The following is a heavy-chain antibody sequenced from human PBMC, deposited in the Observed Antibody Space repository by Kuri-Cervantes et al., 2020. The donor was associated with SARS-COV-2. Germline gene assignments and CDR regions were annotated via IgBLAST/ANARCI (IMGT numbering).Heavy chain of an antibody. CDR3: ARDIVVVPAAISDG. J-gene: IGHJ4*02. CDR1: GFTVSSNY. D-gene: IGHD2-2*02. CDR2: ISSSSSYI. Sequence: GGSLRLSCAASGFTVSSNYMSWVRQAPGKGLEWVSSISSSSSYIYYADSVKGRFTISRDNAKNSLYLQMNSLRAEDTAVYYCARDIVVVPAAISDGWGQGTLVTVSS. V-gene: IGHV3-21*01.